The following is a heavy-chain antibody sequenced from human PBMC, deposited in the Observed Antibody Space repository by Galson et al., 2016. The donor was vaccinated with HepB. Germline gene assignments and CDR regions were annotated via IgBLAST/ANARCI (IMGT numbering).Heavy chain of an antibody. D-gene: IGHD6-19*01. CDR1: GASTSSNTYF. J-gene: IGHJ4*02. Sequence: SETLSLTCTVSGASTSSNTYFWGWLRQPPGKALEWIGAVSPSGITYYNPSLKGRVAMSADTSKNQFSRKLNSVTAADTAVYYCARPHPSSSGSPYYFDYWGPGTLVSVSS. V-gene: IGHV4-39*01. CDR3: ARPHPSSSGSPYYFDY. CDR2: VSPSGIT.